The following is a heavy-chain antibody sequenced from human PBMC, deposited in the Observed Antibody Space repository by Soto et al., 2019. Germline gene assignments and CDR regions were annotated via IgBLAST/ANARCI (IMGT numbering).Heavy chain of an antibody. CDR1: GYSISSGYY. Sequence: PSETLGLTFAVSGYSISSGYYWGWRRQSPGKGLEWIGSIYYSGSTYYNPALKRRVTRSVDTSKNKFSLKLSSVNAADTAVYYCERGGGYYGSGTYYGMDVWVQGIT. CDR3: ERGGGYYGSGTYYGMDV. D-gene: IGHD3-10*01. V-gene: IGHV4-38-2*01. J-gene: IGHJ6*02. CDR2: IYYSGST.